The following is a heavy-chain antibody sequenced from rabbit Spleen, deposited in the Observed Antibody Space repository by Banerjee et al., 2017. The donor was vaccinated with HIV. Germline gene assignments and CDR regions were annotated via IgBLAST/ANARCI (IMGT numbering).Heavy chain of an antibody. Sequence: QEQLVESRGGLVKPGASLTLTCTASGFIFSSYYYMCWVRQAPGKGLEWIACIYTSNSDTYYASWAKGRFTISKTSSTTVTLQMTSLTAADTATYFCARDGAGGSYFALWGPGTLVTVS. CDR1: GFIFSSYYY. V-gene: IGHV1S45*01. D-gene: IGHD8-1*01. CDR3: ARDGAGGSYFAL. J-gene: IGHJ6*01. CDR2: IYTSNSDT.